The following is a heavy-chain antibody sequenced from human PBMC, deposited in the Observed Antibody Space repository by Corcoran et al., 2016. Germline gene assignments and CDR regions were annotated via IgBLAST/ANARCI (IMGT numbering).Heavy chain of an antibody. CDR1: GFTFSGSA. D-gene: IGHD1-7*01. CDR3: LGFLRNYVADTRGDAFDI. V-gene: IGHV3-73*02. CDR2: IRSKANSYAT. J-gene: IGHJ3*02. Sequence: EVQLVESGGGLVQPGGSLKLSCAASGFTFSGSAMHWVRQASGKGLEWVGRIRSKANSYATAYAASVKGRFTISRDDSKNTAYLQMNSLKTEDTAVYYCLGFLRNYVADTRGDAFDIWGQGTMVTVSS.